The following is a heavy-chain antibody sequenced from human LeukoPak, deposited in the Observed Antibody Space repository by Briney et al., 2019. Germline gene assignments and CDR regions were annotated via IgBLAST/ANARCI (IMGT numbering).Heavy chain of an antibody. CDR3: AKVGSTNIVVVPAPIDY. CDR2: ISGSGGST. J-gene: IGHJ4*02. D-gene: IGHD2-2*01. CDR1: GFTFSSYA. V-gene: IGHV3-23*01. Sequence: PGGSLRLSCAASGFTFSSYAMSRVRQAPGKGLEWVSAISGSGGSTYYADSVKGRFTISRDNSRDTLYLQMNSLRAEDTAVYYCAKVGSTNIVVVPAPIDYWGQGTLVTVSS.